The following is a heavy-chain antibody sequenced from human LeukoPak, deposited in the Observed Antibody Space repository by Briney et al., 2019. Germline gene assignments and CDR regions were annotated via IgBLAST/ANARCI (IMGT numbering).Heavy chain of an antibody. CDR3: AREVPWVWNFDL. CDR1: GGSISSGDYY. Sequence: SQTLSLSCTVSGGSISSGDYYWSWIRQPPGTGLEWIGYIYYSGSTYYNPSLKSRVTISVDTSKNQFSLKLNSVTAADTAVYYCAREVPWVWNFDLWGRGTLVTVSS. D-gene: IGHD1-26*01. CDR2: IYYSGST. V-gene: IGHV4-30-4*01. J-gene: IGHJ2*01.